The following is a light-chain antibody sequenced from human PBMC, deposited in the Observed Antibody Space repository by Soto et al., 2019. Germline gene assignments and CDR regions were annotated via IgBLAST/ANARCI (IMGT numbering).Light chain of an antibody. J-gene: IGLJ2*01. Sequence: QSVLTQPASVSGSPGQSITISCIGTSEDVGAYNYVSWYQHHPGKVPKLMIYEVINRPSGVSHRFSGSKSGNTASLTISGLQAEDEADYYCTSSTPSSTLLFGGGTKVTVL. V-gene: IGLV2-14*01. CDR2: EVI. CDR1: SEDVGAYNY. CDR3: TSSTPSSTLL.